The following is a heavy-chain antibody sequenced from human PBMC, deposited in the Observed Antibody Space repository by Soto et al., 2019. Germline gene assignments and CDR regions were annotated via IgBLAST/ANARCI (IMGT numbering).Heavy chain of an antibody. CDR2: ISSNGGST. CDR3: ARVNRYYDILTGYQRTGDYFAY. J-gene: IGHJ4*02. CDR1: GFTFSSYA. V-gene: IGHV3-64*01. D-gene: IGHD3-9*01. Sequence: GGSLRLSCAASGFTFSSYAMHWVRQAPGKGLEYVSAISSNGGSTYYANSVKGRFTISRDNSKNTLYLQMGSLRAEDMAVYYCARVNRYYDILTGYQRTGDYFAYWGQGTLVTVSS.